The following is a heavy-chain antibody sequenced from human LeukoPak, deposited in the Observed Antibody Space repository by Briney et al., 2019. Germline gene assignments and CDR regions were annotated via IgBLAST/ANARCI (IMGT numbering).Heavy chain of an antibody. CDR3: ARMGIAAAGRVD. J-gene: IGHJ4*02. V-gene: IGHV5-10-1*01. CDR1: GYSFTSYW. D-gene: IGHD6-13*01. Sequence: GESLKISCKGSGYSFTSYWISWVRQMPGEGLEWMGRIDPSDSYTNYSPSFQGHVTISADKSISTAYLQWSSLKASDTAMYYCARMGIAAAGRVDWGQGTLVTVSS. CDR2: IDPSDSYT.